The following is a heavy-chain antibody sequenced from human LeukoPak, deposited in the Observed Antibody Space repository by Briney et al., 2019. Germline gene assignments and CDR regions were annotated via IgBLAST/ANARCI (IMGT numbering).Heavy chain of an antibody. CDR3: AKVMGYCGVDCYPDY. D-gene: IGHD2-21*02. CDR1: GFTFSSYS. CDR2: ISSSSSYI. Sequence: GGSLRLSCAASGFTFSSYSMNWVRQAPGKGLEWVSSISSSSSYIYYADSVKGRFTISRDNAKNSLYLQMNSLRAEDTALYYCAKVMGYCGVDCYPDYWGQGSLVTVSS. J-gene: IGHJ4*02. V-gene: IGHV3-21*01.